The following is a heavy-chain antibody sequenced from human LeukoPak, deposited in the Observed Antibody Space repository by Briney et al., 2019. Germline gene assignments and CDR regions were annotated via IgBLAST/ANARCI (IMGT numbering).Heavy chain of an antibody. V-gene: IGHV1-2*02. Sequence: ASVKVSCKASGYTFTGYYMHWVQQAPGQGLEWMGWINPNSGGTNYAQKFQGRVTMTRDTSISTAYMELSRLRSDDTAVYYCALGIAVAGVWNYWGQGTLVTVSS. CDR1: GYTFTGYY. J-gene: IGHJ4*02. D-gene: IGHD6-19*01. CDR3: ALGIAVAGVWNY. CDR2: INPNSGGT.